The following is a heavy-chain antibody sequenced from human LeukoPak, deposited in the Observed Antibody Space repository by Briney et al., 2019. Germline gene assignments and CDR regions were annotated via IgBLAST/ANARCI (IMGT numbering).Heavy chain of an antibody. V-gene: IGHV3-7*03. CDR2: IHKAGSES. D-gene: IGHD6-6*01. Sequence: PGGSLTLSCAASGFTFTNYWMTWVRQVPGKGLEWVANIHKAGSESYYVDSVKGRFAISRDNAKNTLYLQMNSLRAEDTAVYYCATDVGSGSNSAFDYWGPGTLVTVSS. CDR1: GFTFTNYW. J-gene: IGHJ4*02. CDR3: ATDVGSGSNSAFDY.